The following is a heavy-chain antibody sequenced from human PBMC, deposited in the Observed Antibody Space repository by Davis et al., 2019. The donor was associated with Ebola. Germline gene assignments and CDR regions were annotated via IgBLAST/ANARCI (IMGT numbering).Heavy chain of an antibody. CDR2: LGTSSDT. CDR1: GFIFSSYV. D-gene: IGHD1-26*01. V-gene: IGHV3-23*01. Sequence: PGGSLRLSCAASGFIFSSYVMSWVRQAPGKGLEWFSTLGTSSDTYYADSVKGRFTISRDNSKNTRYLQMNGLRVEDTAIYYCAKDTSNIWFDIWGQGTMVTVSS. J-gene: IGHJ3*02. CDR3: AKDTSNIWFDI.